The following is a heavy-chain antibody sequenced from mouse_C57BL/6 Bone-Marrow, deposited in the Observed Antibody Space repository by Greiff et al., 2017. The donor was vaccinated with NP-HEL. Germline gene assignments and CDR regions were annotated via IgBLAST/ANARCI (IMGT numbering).Heavy chain of an antibody. D-gene: IGHD1-1*01. J-gene: IGHJ3*01. V-gene: IGHV1-63*01. CDR3: AYYYGSSYTWFAY. CDR1: GYTFTNYW. Sequence: VQLVESGAELVRPGTSVKMSCKASGYTFTNYWIGWAKQRPGHGLEWIGDIYPGGGYTNYNEKFKGKATLTADKSSSTAYMQFSSLTSEDSAIYYCAYYYGSSYTWFAYWGQGTLVTVSA. CDR2: IYPGGGYT.